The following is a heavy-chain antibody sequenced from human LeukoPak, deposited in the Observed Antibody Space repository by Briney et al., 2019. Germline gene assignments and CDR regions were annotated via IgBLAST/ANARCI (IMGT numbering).Heavy chain of an antibody. V-gene: IGHV1-46*01. J-gene: IGHJ4*02. D-gene: IGHD2-21*01. CDR2: INPSGGST. CDR3: ARTYSRLYFDY. CDR1: GYTFTGYY. Sequence: ASVKVSCKASGYTFTGYYMHWVRQAPGQGLEWMGIINPSGGSTSYAQKFQGRVTMTRDTSTSTVYMELSSLRSEDTAVYYCARTYSRLYFDYWGQGTLVTVSS.